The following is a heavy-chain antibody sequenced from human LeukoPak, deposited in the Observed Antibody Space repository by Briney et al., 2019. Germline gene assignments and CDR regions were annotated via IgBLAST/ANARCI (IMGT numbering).Heavy chain of an antibody. CDR1: GFTVSSNY. Sequence: GGSLRLSCAASGFTVSSNYMSWVRQAPGKGVEWVSVIYSGGSTYYADSLKGRFTISRDNSKNTLYLQMNSLRAEDTAVYYCARVPGQQLVIDPWGQGTLVTVSS. CDR3: ARVPGQQLVIDP. D-gene: IGHD6-13*01. J-gene: IGHJ5*02. V-gene: IGHV3-66*01. CDR2: IYSGGST.